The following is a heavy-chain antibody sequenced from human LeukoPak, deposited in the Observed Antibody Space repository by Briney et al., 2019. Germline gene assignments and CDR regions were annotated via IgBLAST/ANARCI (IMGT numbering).Heavy chain of an antibody. CDR2: INPSGGST. D-gene: IGHD3-22*01. J-gene: IGHJ3*02. CDR1: GYTFSTYY. CDR3: ARTVEDYYDSSGRDAFDI. Sequence: ASVKVSCKASGYTFSTYYIHWVRQAPGQGLEWMGIINPSGGSTSYAQKFQGRVTMTRDTSTTTVYMELSSLRSEDTAVYYCARTVEDYYDSSGRDAFDIWGQGTMVTVSS. V-gene: IGHV1-46*01.